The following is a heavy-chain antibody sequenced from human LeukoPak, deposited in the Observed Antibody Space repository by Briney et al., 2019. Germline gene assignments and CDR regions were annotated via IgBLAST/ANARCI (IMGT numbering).Heavy chain of an antibody. CDR2: IISGGSTR. CDR3: ARRAAAGKCFDN. J-gene: IGHJ4*02. V-gene: IGHV3-11*01. CDR1: GFTFSAYY. D-gene: IGHD6-13*01. Sequence: GGSLRLSCAVSGFTFSAYYMSWIRQAPGQGLEWVSYIISGGSTRSHADSEKGRFPISRDNAENSLYLQMNSLRAEDTAVYYCARRAAAGKCFDNWGQGTLVTVSS.